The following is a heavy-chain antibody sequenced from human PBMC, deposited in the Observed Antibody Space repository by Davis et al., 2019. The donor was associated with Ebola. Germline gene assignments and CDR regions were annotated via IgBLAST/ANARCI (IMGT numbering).Heavy chain of an antibody. CDR3: TTGRSGWYLDFDY. CDR1: GFTFSNAW. D-gene: IGHD6-19*01. CDR2: IKSKTDGGTT. V-gene: IGHV3-15*07. Sequence: PGGSLRLSCAASGFTFSNAWMNWVRQAPGKGLEWVGRIKSKTDGGTTDYAAPVKGRFTISRDDSKNTLYLQMNSLKTEDTAVYYCTTGRSGWYLDFDYWGQGTLVTVSS. J-gene: IGHJ4*02.